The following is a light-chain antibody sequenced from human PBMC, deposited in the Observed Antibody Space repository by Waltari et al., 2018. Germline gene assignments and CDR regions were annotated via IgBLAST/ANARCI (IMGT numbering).Light chain of an antibody. CDR1: QSVGTY. CDR2: DAS. V-gene: IGKV3-11*01. J-gene: IGKJ4*02. CDR3: QQRRNWPLT. Sequence: EIVLTQSPAVLSFSTGERATLSCRASQSVGTYLAWYQKRPGQSPRLLIYDASYRATGVPARFSGSGSETDFTLTISSLQPEDFAVYYCQQRRNWPLTFGGGTRVQI.